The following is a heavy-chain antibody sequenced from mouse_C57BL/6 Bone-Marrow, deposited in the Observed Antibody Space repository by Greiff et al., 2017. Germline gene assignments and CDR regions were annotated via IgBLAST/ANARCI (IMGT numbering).Heavy chain of an antibody. CDR1: GYTFTSYW. D-gene: IGHD2-4*01. CDR3: ARGDDYDGTGFDY. V-gene: IGHV1-69*01. Sequence: QVQLQQPGAELVMPGASVKLSCKASGYTFTSYWMHWVKQRPGQGLEWIGEIDPSDSYTNYNQKFKGKSTLTVDKSSSTAYMQLSSLTSEDSAVYHCARGDDYDGTGFDYWGQGTTLTVSS. CDR2: IDPSDSYT. J-gene: IGHJ2*01.